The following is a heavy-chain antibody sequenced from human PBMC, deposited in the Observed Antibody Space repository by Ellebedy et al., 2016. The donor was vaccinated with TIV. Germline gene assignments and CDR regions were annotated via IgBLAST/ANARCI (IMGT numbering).Heavy chain of an antibody. V-gene: IGHV4-59*08. CDR3: ARLAMLARLQNYGYHSMDV. Sequence: SETLSLTCTVSGGSMSNNYWSWVRQAPGEGLEWIGYIHYNGTTNFDPSLKSRLTLSVDTSKNQFSLKVTSVTAADTAVYYCARLAMLARLQNYGYHSMDVWGQGTTVIVSS. CDR1: GGSMSNNY. D-gene: IGHD3-10*01. J-gene: IGHJ6*02. CDR2: IHYNGTT.